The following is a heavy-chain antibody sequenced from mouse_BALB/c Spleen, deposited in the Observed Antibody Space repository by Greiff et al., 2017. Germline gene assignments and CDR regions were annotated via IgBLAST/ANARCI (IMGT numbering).Heavy chain of an antibody. V-gene: IGHV5-9-4*01. Sequence: EVKLMESGGGLVQPGGSRKLSCAASGFTFSSYAMSWVRQSPEKRLEWVAEISSGGSYTYYPDTVTGRFTISRDNAKNTLYLEMSSLRSEDTAMYYCARDHDDGYYDFADWGQGTLVTVSA. D-gene: IGHD2-3*01. CDR1: GFTFSSYA. CDR2: ISSGGSYT. CDR3: ARDHDDGYYDFAD. J-gene: IGHJ3*01.